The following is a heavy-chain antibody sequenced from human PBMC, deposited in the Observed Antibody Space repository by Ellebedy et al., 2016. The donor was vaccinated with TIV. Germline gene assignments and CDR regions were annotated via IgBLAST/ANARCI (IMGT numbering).Heavy chain of an antibody. Sequence: SETLSLXXTVSGGSISSYYWSWIRQPPGKGLEWIGYIYYSGSTNYNPSLKSRVTISVDTSKNQFSLKLSSVTAADTAVYYCARGLGIAAAGRGGEFDYWGQGTLVTVSS. CDR3: ARGLGIAAAGRGGEFDY. V-gene: IGHV4-59*13. D-gene: IGHD6-13*01. CDR1: GGSISSYY. CDR2: IYYSGST. J-gene: IGHJ4*02.